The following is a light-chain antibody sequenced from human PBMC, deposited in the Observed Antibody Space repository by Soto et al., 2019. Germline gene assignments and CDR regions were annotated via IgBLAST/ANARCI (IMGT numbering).Light chain of an antibody. Sequence: DIQMTQSPSSLSASVGDRVTITCRASQSISSYLNWYQQKPGKAPKLLIYAASSLQSGVPSRFSGSGSGTAFTLTISSLQPEDFATYYCQQSYSTRYTFGQGTKLEI. CDR3: QQSYSTRYT. CDR1: QSISSY. J-gene: IGKJ2*01. CDR2: AAS. V-gene: IGKV1-39*01.